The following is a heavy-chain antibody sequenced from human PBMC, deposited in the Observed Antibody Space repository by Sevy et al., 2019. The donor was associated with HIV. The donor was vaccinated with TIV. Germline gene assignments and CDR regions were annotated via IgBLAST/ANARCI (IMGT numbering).Heavy chain of an antibody. Sequence: SETLSLTCTVSGGSISSSSYYWGWIRQPPGKGLEWIGSIYYSGSTYYNPSLKSRVTISVDTSKNQFSLKLSSVTAADTAVYYCARSDVKLLWFGEPFWGYYGMDVWGQGTTVTVSS. CDR3: ARSDVKLLWFGEPFWGYYGMDV. J-gene: IGHJ6*02. CDR1: GGSISSSSYY. V-gene: IGHV4-39*01. CDR2: IYYSGST. D-gene: IGHD3-10*01.